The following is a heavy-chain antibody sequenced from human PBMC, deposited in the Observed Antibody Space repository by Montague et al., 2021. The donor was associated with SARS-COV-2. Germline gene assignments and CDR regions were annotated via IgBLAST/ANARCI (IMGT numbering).Heavy chain of an antibody. Sequence: SETLSLTCAVHGTSFSGYYWNWIRQPPGKGLEWIGEINHGGSTKYSPSLKSRLTISAHTSKNQFSLQLNSVTPEDTAVYYCARDVRGLRLVWNYYYYYMDVWGKGTTVTVSS. J-gene: IGHJ6*03. D-gene: IGHD6-19*01. CDR2: INHGGST. V-gene: IGHV4-34*01. CDR3: ARDVRGLRLVWNYYYYYMDV. CDR1: GTSFSGYY.